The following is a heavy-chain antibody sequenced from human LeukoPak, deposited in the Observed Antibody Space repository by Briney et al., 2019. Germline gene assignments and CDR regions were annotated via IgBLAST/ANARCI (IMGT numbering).Heavy chain of an antibody. CDR1: GYTFTGYY. J-gene: IGHJ4*02. D-gene: IGHD1-14*01. CDR3: ARANQNYFDY. Sequence: ASVKVSCKTSGYTFTGYYLHWVRQAPGQGLEWMGWIIPHNGGTNYAQNFQGRVTMTRDTFISTAFMELSRLSSDDTAIYYCARANQNYFDYWGQGTLVTVSS. CDR2: IIPHNGGT. V-gene: IGHV1-2*02.